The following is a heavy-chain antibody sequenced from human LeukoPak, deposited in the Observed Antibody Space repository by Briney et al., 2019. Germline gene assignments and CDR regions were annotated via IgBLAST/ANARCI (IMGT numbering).Heavy chain of an antibody. CDR2: IYYSGST. V-gene: IGHV4-39*07. D-gene: IGHD6-19*01. Sequence: SETLSLTCTVSGGSISSSSYYWGWIRQPPGKGLEWIGSIYYSGSTYYNPSLKSRVTISVDTSKNQFSLKLSSVTAADTAVYYCAREVIVAVADHNWFDPWGQGTLVTVSS. J-gene: IGHJ5*02. CDR3: AREVIVAVADHNWFDP. CDR1: GGSISSSSYY.